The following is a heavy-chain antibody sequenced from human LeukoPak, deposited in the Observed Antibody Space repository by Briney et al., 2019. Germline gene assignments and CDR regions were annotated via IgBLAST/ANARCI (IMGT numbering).Heavy chain of an antibody. J-gene: IGHJ3*02. CDR2: IIPIFGTA. CDR1: GGTFSSYA. V-gene: IGHV1-69*01. D-gene: IGHD3-3*01. CDR3: ARGSGYDFWSGPIPHDI. Sequence: SVKVSCTASGGTFSSYAISWVRQAPGQGLELMGGIIPIFGTANYAQKFQGRVTTTADDSTSTAYSELSSLRSEDTAVSYCARGSGYDFWSGPIPHDIWGQGTMVTVSS.